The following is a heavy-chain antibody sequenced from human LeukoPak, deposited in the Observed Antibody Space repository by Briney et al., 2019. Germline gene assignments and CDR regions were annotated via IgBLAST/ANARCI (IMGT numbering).Heavy chain of an antibody. CDR1: GYKFSNFW. CDR3: ATTDGQGFFDY. D-gene: IGHD5-24*01. V-gene: IGHV5-51*01. J-gene: IGHJ4*02. CDR2: IYPGDSDT. Sequence: GESLKISCKGSGYKFSNFWIGWVRQMPGKGLDLMGIIYPGDSDTKYSSSFHGLVTISADKSINTAYLQWNSLKASDSAIYYCATTDGQGFFDYWGQGTLVTVSS.